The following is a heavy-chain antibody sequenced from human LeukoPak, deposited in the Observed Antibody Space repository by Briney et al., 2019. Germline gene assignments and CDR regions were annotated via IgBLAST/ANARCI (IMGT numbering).Heavy chain of an antibody. D-gene: IGHD6-13*01. V-gene: IGHV4-61*02. J-gene: IGHJ3*02. Sequence: SQTLSLTCTVSGGSISSGSHYWSWIRQPAGKGLEWIGRIYTSGSTNYNPSLKSRVTISVDTSKNQFSLKLSSVTAADTAVYYCAREISGSSSAFDIWGQGTMVTVSS. CDR3: AREISGSSSAFDI. CDR1: GGSISSGSHY. CDR2: IYTSGST.